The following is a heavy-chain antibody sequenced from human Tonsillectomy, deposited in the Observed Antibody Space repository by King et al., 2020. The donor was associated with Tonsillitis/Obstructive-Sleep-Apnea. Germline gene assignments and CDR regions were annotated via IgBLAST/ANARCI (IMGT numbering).Heavy chain of an antibody. J-gene: IGHJ6*02. CDR2: IYYSRST. CDR1: GGSISSSSYY. D-gene: IGHD2-2*01. Sequence: QLQESGPGLVKPSETLSLTCTVSGGSISSSSYYWGWIRQPPGKGLEWIGSIYYSRSTYYNPSLKSRVTISVDTSKNQFSLKLSSVTAADTAVYYCARSSHDFRYQLLFFNYGMDVWGQGTTVTVSS. V-gene: IGHV4-39*01. CDR3: ARSSHDFRYQLLFFNYGMDV.